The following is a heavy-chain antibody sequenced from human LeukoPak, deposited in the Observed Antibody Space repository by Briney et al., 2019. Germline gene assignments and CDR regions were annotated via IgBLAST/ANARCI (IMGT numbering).Heavy chain of an antibody. CDR2: IQPDGIDT. CDR1: GFNFNNYG. Sequence: PGGSLRLSCATSGFNFNNYGMHWVREPPGKGLEWVALIQPDGIDTYYADSVKGRFTVFRDNSKSTLYLQLNSLTPDDTAIYCCAKRDRTTEFDYWGQGTLVTVSS. V-gene: IGHV3-30*02. D-gene: IGHD1-1*01. J-gene: IGHJ4*02. CDR3: AKRDRTTEFDY.